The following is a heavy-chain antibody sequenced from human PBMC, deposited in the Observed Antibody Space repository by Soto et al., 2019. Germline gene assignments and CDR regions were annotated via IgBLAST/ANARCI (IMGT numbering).Heavy chain of an antibody. CDR2: INSVSGAI. Sequence: EVQVVESGGGLVQPGGSLRLSCAASGFTFSSYSMNWVRQAPGKGLEWVSYINSVSGAIYYADSVKGRFTISRHNAKNSLYLQMNSLRAEDTAVYYCARDGLTGYTSGWSGGDYWGQGTLVTVSS. V-gene: IGHV3-48*01. CDR3: ARDGLTGYTSGWSGGDY. J-gene: IGHJ4*02. D-gene: IGHD6-19*01. CDR1: GFTFSSYS.